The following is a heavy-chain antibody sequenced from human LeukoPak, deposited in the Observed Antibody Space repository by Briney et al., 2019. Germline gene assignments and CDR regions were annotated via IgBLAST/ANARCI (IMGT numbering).Heavy chain of an antibody. J-gene: IGHJ6*03. CDR3: ARGTYSGCSYYYYIHV. V-gene: IGHV4-38-2*02. Sequence: AETLSLTCTVSGYSISSGYYWGWIRQPPGEGLECIGRIHTSGSTKYNPSLKSRVTISLDTSKNQFSLKLSSVAAADTAVYYCARGTYSGCSYYYYIHVWGKGTTVTVSS. CDR1: GYSISSGYY. CDR2: IHTSGST. D-gene: IGHD6-19*01.